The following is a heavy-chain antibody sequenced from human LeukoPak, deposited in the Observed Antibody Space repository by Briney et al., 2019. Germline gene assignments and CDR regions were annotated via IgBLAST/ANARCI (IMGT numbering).Heavy chain of an antibody. CDR2: MNQRGGI. J-gene: IGHJ4*02. Sequence: SETLSLTCAVYGGSFSGYYWTWIRQPPGKGLEWIGEMNQRGGIDYNPSLKSRVTISVDTSKNQFSLKLTSVTAADTAVYYCARGDVGPRLQNWGQGTLVTVSS. CDR1: GGSFSGYY. CDR3: ARGDVGPRLQN. D-gene: IGHD6-6*01. V-gene: IGHV4-34*01.